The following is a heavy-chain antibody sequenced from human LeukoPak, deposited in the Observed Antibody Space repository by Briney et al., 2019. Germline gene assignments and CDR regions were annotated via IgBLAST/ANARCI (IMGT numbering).Heavy chain of an antibody. J-gene: IGHJ4*02. CDR3: ASATSWLPFDY. V-gene: IGHV3-7*01. Sequence: PGGSLRLSCAASGFTFSSYWMSWVRQAPGKGLEWVANIKQDGSEEYYVDSVKGRFTISRDNAKNSLYLQMNSLRAEDTAVYYCASATSWLPFDYWGQGTLVTVSS. CDR2: IKQDGSEE. CDR1: GFTFSSYW. D-gene: IGHD5-12*01.